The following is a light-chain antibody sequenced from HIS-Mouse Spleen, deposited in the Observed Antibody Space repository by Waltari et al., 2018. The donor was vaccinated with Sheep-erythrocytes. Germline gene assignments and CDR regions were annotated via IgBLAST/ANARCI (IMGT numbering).Light chain of an antibody. J-gene: IGLJ1*01. Sequence: QSALTHPRSVSGSPGQSVTISCTGTSSDVGGYNYVSWYQQHPGKAPKLRIYDVSKRPSGVPDRFSGSKSGNTASLTISGLQAEDEADYYCCSYAGSYNHVFATGTKVTVL. CDR3: CSYAGSYNHV. CDR1: SSDVGGYNY. V-gene: IGLV2-11*01. CDR2: DVS.